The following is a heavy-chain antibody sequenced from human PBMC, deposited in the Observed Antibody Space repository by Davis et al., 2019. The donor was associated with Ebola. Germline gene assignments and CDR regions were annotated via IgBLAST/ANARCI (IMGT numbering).Heavy chain of an antibody. V-gene: IGHV4-59*01. CDR2: IYYSGST. CDR1: GGSISSYY. CDR3: ARAMVIPAAISPYYYYGMDV. D-gene: IGHD2-2*01. J-gene: IGHJ6*02. Sequence: SETLSLTCTVSGGSISSYYWSWIRQPPGKGLEWIGYIYYSGSTNYNPSLKSRVTISVDTSKNQFSLKLSSVTAADTAVYYCARAMVIPAAISPYYYYGMDVWGQGTTVTVSS.